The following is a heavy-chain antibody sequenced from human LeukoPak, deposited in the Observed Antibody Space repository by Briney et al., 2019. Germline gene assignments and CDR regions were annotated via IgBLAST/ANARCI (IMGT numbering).Heavy chain of an antibody. J-gene: IGHJ1*01. CDR3: ARGRGVYCSSTSCLHEYFQH. D-gene: IGHD2-2*01. Sequence: ASVKVSCKASGYTFTGYYMHWVRQAPGQGLEWMGWINPNSGGTNYAQKFQGRVTMTRDTSISTAYMELSRLRSDDTAVYYCARGRGVYCSSTSCLHEYFQHWARAPWSPSPQ. CDR2: INPNSGGT. V-gene: IGHV1-2*02. CDR1: GYTFTGYY.